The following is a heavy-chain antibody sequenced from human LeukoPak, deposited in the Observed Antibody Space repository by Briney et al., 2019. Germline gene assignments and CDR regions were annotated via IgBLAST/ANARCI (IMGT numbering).Heavy chain of an antibody. V-gene: IGHV3-30*04. Sequence: GGSLRLSYAASGFTFSSYAMHWVRQAPGKGLEWVAVISYDGSNKYYADSVKGRFTISRDNSKNTLYLQMNSLRAEDTAVYYCAREVVVLVNPCYYYYMDVWGKGTTVTVSS. CDR3: AREVVVLVNPCYYYYMDV. CDR2: ISYDGSNK. D-gene: IGHD2-15*01. CDR1: GFTFSSYA. J-gene: IGHJ6*03.